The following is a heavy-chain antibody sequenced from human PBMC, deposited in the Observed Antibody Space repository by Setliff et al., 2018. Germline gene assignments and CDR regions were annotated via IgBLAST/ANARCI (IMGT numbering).Heavy chain of an antibody. CDR3: VTAASARSRWYDMGWFDP. J-gene: IGHJ5*02. V-gene: IGHV4-39*01. CDR1: GGSLRNNF. CDR2: LYYSGDT. D-gene: IGHD3-22*01. Sequence: PSETLSLTCTVSGGSLRNNFWGWIRQSPGKGLEWIGSLYYSGDTYYNPSLKSRVTMSVDMSKNQFSLKLSSVTAADTAVYYCVTAASARSRWYDMGWFDPWGQGTLVTVSS.